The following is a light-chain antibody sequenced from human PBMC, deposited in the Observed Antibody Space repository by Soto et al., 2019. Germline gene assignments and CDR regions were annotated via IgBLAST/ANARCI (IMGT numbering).Light chain of an antibody. CDR3: QSYDSSLYV. CDR1: SSNIGAGYD. J-gene: IGLJ1*01. Sequence: SVLTQPPSVSGAPGQRVTISCTGSSSNIGAGYDVHWYQQLPGTAPKLLIYGNSNRPSGVPDRFSGSKSGTSASLAITGLQAEDEADYYCQSYDSSLYVFGTGTKVTAL. V-gene: IGLV1-40*01. CDR2: GNS.